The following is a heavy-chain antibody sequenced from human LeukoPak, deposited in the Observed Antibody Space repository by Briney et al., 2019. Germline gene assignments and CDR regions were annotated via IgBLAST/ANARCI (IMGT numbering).Heavy chain of an antibody. CDR2: ISGSGGST. V-gene: IGHV3-23*01. CDR1: GFTFSSYA. Sequence: GGSLRLSCAASGFTFSSYAMSWVRQAPGKGLEWVSAISGSGGSTYYADSVKGRFTISRDNSKNTLYLQMNSLRAEDTAVYYCAKSSCCDFWCGYYTGAYYYYMDVWGKGTTVTVSS. CDR3: AKSSCCDFWCGYYTGAYYYYMDV. J-gene: IGHJ6*03. D-gene: IGHD3-3*01.